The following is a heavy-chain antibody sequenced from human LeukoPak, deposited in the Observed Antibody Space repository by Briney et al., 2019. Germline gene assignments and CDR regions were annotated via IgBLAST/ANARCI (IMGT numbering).Heavy chain of an antibody. V-gene: IGHV1-2*02. CDR1: GYTFTGYY. Sequence: ASVKVSCRASGYTFTGYYMHWVRQAPGQGLEWMGWINPNSGGTNYAQKFQGRVTMTSDTSISTAYMELSRLSSDDTAVYYCARGAATALIPDYSYFLNVWGKGTTVTASS. J-gene: IGHJ6*03. CDR2: INPNSGGT. CDR3: ARGAATALIPDYSYFLNV. D-gene: IGHD6-13*01.